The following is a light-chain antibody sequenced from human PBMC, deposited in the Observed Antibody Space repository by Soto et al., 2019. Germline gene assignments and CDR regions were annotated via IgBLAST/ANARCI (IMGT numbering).Light chain of an antibody. CDR2: AAS. CDR3: QQANSFPYT. CDR1: QGISSY. Sequence: AIRMTQSPSSLSASTGDRVTITCRASQGISSYLAWYQQKPGKAPKLLIYAASTLQSGVPSRFSGSGSGTDFTLTISCLQYEDFATYYCQQANSFPYTFGQGTKVDIK. V-gene: IGKV1-8*01. J-gene: IGKJ2*01.